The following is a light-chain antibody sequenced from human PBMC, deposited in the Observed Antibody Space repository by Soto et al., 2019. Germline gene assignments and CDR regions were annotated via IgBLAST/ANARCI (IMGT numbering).Light chain of an antibody. Sequence: EIVMTQSPATLSVSPGERVTLSCRASQSVSSNLAWYQQKPGQAPRLLIYGASTRVTDIPARFSGSGSGTEFTLTISRLQSEDFAVYYCQQYNNWPPWTFGQGTKVEIK. V-gene: IGKV3-15*01. J-gene: IGKJ1*01. CDR1: QSVSSN. CDR3: QQYNNWPPWT. CDR2: GAS.